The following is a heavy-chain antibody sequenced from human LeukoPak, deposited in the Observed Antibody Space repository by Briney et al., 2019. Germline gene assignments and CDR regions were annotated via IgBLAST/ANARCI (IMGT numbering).Heavy chain of an antibody. CDR3: ARAVWDYYDSSGYYSAFDY. CDR1: GGSFSGYY. CDR2: INHSGST. Sequence: SETLSLTCAVYGGSFSGYYWSWIRQPPGKGLEWIGEINHSGSTNYNPSLKSRVTISVDTSKNQFSLKLSSVTAADTAVYYCARAVWDYYDSSGYYSAFDYWGQGTLVTVSS. J-gene: IGHJ4*02. D-gene: IGHD3-22*01. V-gene: IGHV4-34*01.